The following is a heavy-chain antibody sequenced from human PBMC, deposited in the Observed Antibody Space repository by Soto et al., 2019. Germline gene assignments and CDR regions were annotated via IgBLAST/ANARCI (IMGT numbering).Heavy chain of an antibody. CDR2: ISYDGSNK. D-gene: IGHD3-9*01. CDR1: GFTFSSYA. Sequence: GGSLRLSCAASGFTFSSYAMHWVRQAPGKGLEWVAVISYDGSNKYYADSVKGRLTISRDNSKNTLYLQMNSLRAEDTAVYYCARDPKFLADLDYWGQGTLVTVSS. V-gene: IGHV3-30-3*01. CDR3: ARDPKFLADLDY. J-gene: IGHJ4*02.